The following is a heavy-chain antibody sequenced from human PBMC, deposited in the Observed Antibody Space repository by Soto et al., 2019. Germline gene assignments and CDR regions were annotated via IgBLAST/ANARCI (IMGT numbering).Heavy chain of an antibody. CDR2: IYYSGTN. J-gene: IGHJ4*02. Sequence: QLQLQESGPGLVKPSETLSLTCTVSGGSISSSSYYWGWIRQPPGKGLEWIGSIYYSGTNYYNPSLKIRVTISVDTSKHQFFIKLSSVTDAYTAVYVMARDYDILARYLYWGQGTLVTVSS. CDR3: ARDYDILARYLY. D-gene: IGHD3-9*01. V-gene: IGHV4-39*02. CDR1: GGSISSSSYY.